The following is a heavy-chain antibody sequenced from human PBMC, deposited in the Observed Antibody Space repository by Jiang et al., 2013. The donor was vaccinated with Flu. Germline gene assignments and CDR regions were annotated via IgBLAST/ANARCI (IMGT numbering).Heavy chain of an antibody. V-gene: IGHV1-69*04. J-gene: IGHJ4*02. CDR2: IIPILGIA. CDR3: ARGGEYSSGWYVY. Sequence: GAEVKKPGSSVKVSCKASGGTFSSYAISWVRQAPGQGLEWMGRIIPILGIANYAQKFQGRVTITADKSTSTAYMELSSLRSEDTAVYYCARGGEYSSGWYVYWGQGTLVTVSS. CDR1: GGTFSSYA. D-gene: IGHD6-19*01.